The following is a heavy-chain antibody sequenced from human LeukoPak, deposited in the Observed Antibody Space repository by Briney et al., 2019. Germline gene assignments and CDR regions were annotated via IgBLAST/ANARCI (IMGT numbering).Heavy chain of an antibody. CDR1: GGPINNYY. CDR3: ARESKDYDGSGYYYAY. V-gene: IGHV4-4*07. J-gene: IGHJ4*02. CDR2: IYISGTT. D-gene: IGHD3-22*01. Sequence: SETLSLTCTVSGGPINNYYWAWIRQPAGKGLEWIGRIYISGTTDYNPFLKSRITMSLDTSKNQFSLSLSSVTAADTAVYYCARESKDYDGSGYYYAYWGQGTLVTVSS.